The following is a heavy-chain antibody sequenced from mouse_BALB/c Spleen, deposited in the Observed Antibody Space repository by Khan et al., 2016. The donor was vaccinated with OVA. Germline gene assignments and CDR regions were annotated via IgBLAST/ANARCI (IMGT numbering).Heavy chain of an antibody. V-gene: IGHV9-3-1*01. D-gene: IGHD1-1*01. J-gene: IGHJ4*01. CDR2: INTYTGEP. CDR1: GYTFTNYG. Sequence: QIQLVQSGPELKKPGETVKISCKASGYTFTNYGMNWVKQAPGKGLKWMGWINTYTGEPTYADDFKGRFAFSLETSASTAYLQINNLKNEDTATYFCARPPYFSYFIVYWGQGTSVTVSS. CDR3: ARPPYFSYFIVY.